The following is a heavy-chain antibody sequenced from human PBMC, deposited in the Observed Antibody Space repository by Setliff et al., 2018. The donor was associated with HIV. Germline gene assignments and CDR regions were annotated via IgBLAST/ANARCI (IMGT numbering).Heavy chain of an antibody. Sequence: SVKVSCKASGDTFTSYVISWVRQAPGQGLEWMGGIVLMSNTADYAPKFQGRVTITADKSTRTAYMELSSLRSDDTAVYYCARGYCGGGICYSPNWLDPWGQGTLVTVSS. CDR2: IVLMSNTA. D-gene: IGHD2-15*01. CDR1: GDTFTSYV. J-gene: IGHJ5*02. V-gene: IGHV1-69*06. CDR3: ARGYCGGGICYSPNWLDP.